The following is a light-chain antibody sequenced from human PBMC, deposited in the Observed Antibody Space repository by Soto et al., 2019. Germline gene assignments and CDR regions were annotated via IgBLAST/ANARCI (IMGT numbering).Light chain of an antibody. V-gene: IGLV2-14*01. Sequence: QSVLTQPASVSGSPGQSITMSCTGTSSDVGGYNYVSWYQQHPGKAPKLMIYEVSNRPSGVSNRFSGSKSGNTASLTISGLQAEDEADYYCSSYTSSSTNYVFGTGTKLTVL. CDR2: EVS. CDR3: SSYTSSSTNYV. J-gene: IGLJ1*01. CDR1: SSDVGGYNY.